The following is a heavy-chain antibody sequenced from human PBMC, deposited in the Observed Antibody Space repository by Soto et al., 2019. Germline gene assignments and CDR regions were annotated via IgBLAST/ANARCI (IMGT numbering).Heavy chain of an antibody. V-gene: IGHV2-5*02. D-gene: IGHD3-3*01. Sequence: QITLNESGPTPVKPRQTLTLTCTFSGFSLTTSGVGVGWIRQSPGKAPEWLALIYWDDDKRYSPSLKSRLTITKDTSNNQVVLTMADLDPEDTATYYCAHRVLRTVFGLVTTTAIYFDFWGQGTPVAVSS. CDR3: AHRVLRTVFGLVTTTAIYFDF. CDR2: IYWDDDK. J-gene: IGHJ4*02. CDR1: GFSLTTSGVG.